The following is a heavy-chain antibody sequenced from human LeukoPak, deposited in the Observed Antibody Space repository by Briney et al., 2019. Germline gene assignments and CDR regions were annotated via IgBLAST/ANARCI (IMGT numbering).Heavy chain of an antibody. CDR1: GGSISIHY. Sequence: ASQTLSLTCTVAGGSISIHYWSWIRQPPGKGLEWIGYIYYIGSTHYYPSLKSRVTISVDTSNNQFSLKLSSVTAADTAVYDCARTEESGYSYRYFGYYYYMDVWGKGTTVTVSS. D-gene: IGHD5-18*01. CDR2: IYYIGST. CDR3: ARTEESGYSYRYFGYYYYMDV. V-gene: IGHV4-59*11. J-gene: IGHJ6*03.